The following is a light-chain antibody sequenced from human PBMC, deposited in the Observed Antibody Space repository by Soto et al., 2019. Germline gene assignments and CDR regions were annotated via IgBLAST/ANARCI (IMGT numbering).Light chain of an antibody. CDR2: DAS. Sequence: DIQMTQSPSSLSASVGDRVTITCQASQYISNYLNWYQQKPGKAPELLIYDASNLETGVPSRFSGSGSGTDFTFTISSLQPEDIATYYCQQYDNLPSYTFGQGTKLEIK. CDR1: QYISNY. V-gene: IGKV1-33*01. J-gene: IGKJ2*01. CDR3: QQYDNLPSYT.